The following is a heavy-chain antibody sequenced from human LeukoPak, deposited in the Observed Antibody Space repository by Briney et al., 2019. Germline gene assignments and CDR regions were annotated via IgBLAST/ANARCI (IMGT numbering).Heavy chain of an antibody. J-gene: IGHJ4*02. CDR3: VWFGDPRSDY. CDR2: ISSSSSTI. D-gene: IGHD3-10*01. CDR1: GFTFSSYS. V-gene: IGHV3-48*01. Sequence: GGSLRLSCAASGFTFSSYSMNWVRQAPGKGLDWLSYISSSSSTIYYADSVKGRFTISRDNAKNSLYLQMNSLRAEDTAVYYCVWFGDPRSDYWGQGTLVTVSP.